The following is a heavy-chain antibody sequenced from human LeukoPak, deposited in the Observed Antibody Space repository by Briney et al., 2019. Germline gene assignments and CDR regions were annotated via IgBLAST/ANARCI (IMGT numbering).Heavy chain of an antibody. CDR2: IIPIFGTA. Sequence: ASVKVSCKASGGTFSSYAISWVRQAPGQGLEWMGGIIPIFGTANYAQKFQGRVTITADKSTSTAYMELSSLRSEDTAVYYCASYYGSGSYRSLPFDYWGQGTLVTVSS. D-gene: IGHD3-10*01. V-gene: IGHV1-69*06. CDR1: GGTFSSYA. J-gene: IGHJ4*02. CDR3: ASYYGSGSYRSLPFDY.